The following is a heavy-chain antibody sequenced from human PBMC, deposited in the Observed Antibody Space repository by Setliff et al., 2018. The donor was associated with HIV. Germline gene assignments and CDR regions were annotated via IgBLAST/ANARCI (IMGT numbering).Heavy chain of an antibody. CDR1: GGSFSEYY. J-gene: IGHJ6*03. D-gene: IGHD5-12*01. CDR2: INHSGST. CDR3: ARGATLLPGYSDRWEYFYMDV. Sequence: SETLSLTCAVYGGSFSEYYWSWIRQSPGKGLEWIGEINHSGSTHYNPPLKSRATISVDTSKNQFSLGLNSVTAADTAVYYCARGATLLPGYSDRWEYFYMDVWGKGTTVTVSS. V-gene: IGHV4-34*01.